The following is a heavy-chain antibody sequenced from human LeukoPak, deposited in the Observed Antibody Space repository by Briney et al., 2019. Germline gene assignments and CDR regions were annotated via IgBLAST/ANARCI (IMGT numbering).Heavy chain of an antibody. CDR3: ARLPTLARAYYYYGMDV. CDR2: INHSGST. Sequence: SETLSLTCAVYGGSFSGYYWSWIRQPPGKGLEWIGEINHSGSTNYNPSLKSRVTISVDTSKNQFSLKLSSVTAADTAVYYCARLPTLARAYYYYGMDVWGQGTTVTVS. CDR1: GGSFSGYY. V-gene: IGHV4-34*01. J-gene: IGHJ6*02. D-gene: IGHD6-6*01.